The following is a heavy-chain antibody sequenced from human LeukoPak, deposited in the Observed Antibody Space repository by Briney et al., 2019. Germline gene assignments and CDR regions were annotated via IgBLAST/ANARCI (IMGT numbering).Heavy chain of an antibody. CDR2: MNTGNGNT. V-gene: IGHV1-3*03. D-gene: IGHD6-19*01. CDR1: VYTLTSYA. CDR3: ARTVRYSSGALTDLLPYYFDY. J-gene: IGHJ4*02. Sequence: SAVHVSCKASVYTLTSYAMHAVLQAPGQRLEGMGWMNTGNGNTKYSQEFQGRVTITRDTSANTAYMELSSMRSEDMAVYYCARTVRYSSGALTDLLPYYFDYWGQGTLVTVSS.